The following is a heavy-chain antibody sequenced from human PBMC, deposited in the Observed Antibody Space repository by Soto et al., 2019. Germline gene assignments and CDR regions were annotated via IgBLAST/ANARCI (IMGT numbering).Heavy chain of an antibody. CDR2: ISGGGDTT. CDR3: AKGRGGSGSLTPRVDF. V-gene: IGHV3-23*01. J-gene: IGHJ4*02. CDR1: GFTFNNYA. D-gene: IGHD3-10*01. Sequence: EVQLLESGGGLVQPGGSLRLSCAASGFTFNNYAMSWVRQAPGKGLEWVSAISGGGDTTSYADSVKGRFTVSRDGSKNTLYLQMNSLRAEDTAVYYCAKGRGGSGSLTPRVDFWGQGTRVTVSS.